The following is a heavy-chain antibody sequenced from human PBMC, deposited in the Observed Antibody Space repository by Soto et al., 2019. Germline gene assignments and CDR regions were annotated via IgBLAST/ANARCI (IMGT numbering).Heavy chain of an antibody. J-gene: IGHJ6*02. CDR1: GGTFSSYA. V-gene: IGHV1-69*12. CDR3: ARQDIVVVVAALGYGMDV. CDR2: IIPIFGTA. Sequence: QVQLVQSGAEVKKPGSSVKVSCKASGGTFSSYAISWVRQAPGQGLEWMGGIIPIFGTANYAQKFQGRVTITADXXRXTXXMELSSLRAEETAVYYCARQDIVVVVAALGYGMDVWGQGTTVTVSS. D-gene: IGHD2-15*01.